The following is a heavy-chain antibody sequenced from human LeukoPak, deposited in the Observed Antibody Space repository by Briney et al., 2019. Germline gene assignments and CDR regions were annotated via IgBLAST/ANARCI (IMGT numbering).Heavy chain of an antibody. CDR2: INAGNGNT. Sequence: ASVKVSCKASGYTFTSYAMHWVRQAPGQRLEWMGWINAGNGNTKYSQKFQGRVTITRDTSASTAYMELSSLRSEDTAVYYCATELRFLEWLTDAFDIWGQGTMVTVSS. V-gene: IGHV1-3*01. J-gene: IGHJ3*02. CDR3: ATELRFLEWLTDAFDI. D-gene: IGHD3-3*01. CDR1: GYTFTSYA.